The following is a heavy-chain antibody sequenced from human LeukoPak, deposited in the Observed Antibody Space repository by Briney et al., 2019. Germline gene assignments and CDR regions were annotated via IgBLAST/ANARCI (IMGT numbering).Heavy chain of an antibody. CDR2: IRNDGSYT. V-gene: IGHV3-30*02. CDR3: AKGVDYGFNI. Sequence: GGSLRLSCTVSGFTVSSNSMSWVRQAPGKGLEWVAFIRNDGSYTYYSDSVRGRFTISRDISKGTLYLQLNSLRPEDTAVYYCAKGVDYGFNIWGQGTMVTVSS. CDR1: GFTVSSNS. J-gene: IGHJ3*02. D-gene: IGHD4-17*01.